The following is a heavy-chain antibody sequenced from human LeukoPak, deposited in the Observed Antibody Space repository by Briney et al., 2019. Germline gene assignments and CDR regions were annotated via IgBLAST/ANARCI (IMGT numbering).Heavy chain of an antibody. CDR1: GFTFSSYA. V-gene: IGHV3-23*01. D-gene: IGHD6-19*01. J-gene: IGHJ4*02. CDR3: AKTSSFFAVAGIDY. CDR2: ISGSGGST. Sequence: GGSLRLFCAASGFTFSSYAMSWVRQAPGKGLEWVSAISGSGGSTYYADSVKGRFTISRDNSKNTLYLQMNSLRAEDTAVYYCAKTSSFFAVAGIDYWGQGTLVTVSS.